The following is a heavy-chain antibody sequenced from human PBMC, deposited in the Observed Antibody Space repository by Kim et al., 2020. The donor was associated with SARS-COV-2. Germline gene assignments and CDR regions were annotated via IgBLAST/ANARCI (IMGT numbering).Heavy chain of an antibody. J-gene: IGHJ4*02. D-gene: IGHD6-19*01. CDR3: AKSSSETIAVAHYFDY. Sequence: GGSLRLSCAASGFTFDDYTMHWVRQAPGKGLEWVSLISWDGGSTYYADSVKGRFTIYRDNSKNSLYLQMNSLRTEDTALYYCAKSSSETIAVAHYFDYWGQGTLVTVSS. V-gene: IGHV3-43*01. CDR1: GFTFDDYT. CDR2: ISWDGGST.